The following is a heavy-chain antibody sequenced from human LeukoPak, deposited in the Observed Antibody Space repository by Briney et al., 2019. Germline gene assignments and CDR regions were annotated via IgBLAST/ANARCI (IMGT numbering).Heavy chain of an antibody. Sequence: SETLSLTCTVSGGSIRNHYWDWFRQPPGKGLEWIGYIFFTGSTDHNPSLKSRVTMSIDTSKNEFSLKLKSVTAADTAVYYCARDDRYCSGGNCHLGVFDSWSQGTLVTVSA. CDR3: ARDDRYCSGGNCHLGVFDS. J-gene: IGHJ4*02. D-gene: IGHD2-15*01. CDR1: GGSIRNHY. CDR2: IFFTGST. V-gene: IGHV4-59*11.